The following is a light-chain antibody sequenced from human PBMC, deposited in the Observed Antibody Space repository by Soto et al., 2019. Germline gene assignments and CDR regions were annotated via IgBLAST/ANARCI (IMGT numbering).Light chain of an antibody. J-gene: IGLJ2*01. CDR1: SGHSEYA. V-gene: IGLV4-69*01. Sequence: QSVLTQSPSASASLGASVKLTCTLSSGHSEYAIAWHQQQPEKGPRFLMKVTSYGSHIKGDGIPDRFSGSSSGAERYLSISSLQSEDEADYYCSSYTRISSVIFGGGTKVTVL. CDR3: SSYTRISSVI. CDR2: VTSYGSH.